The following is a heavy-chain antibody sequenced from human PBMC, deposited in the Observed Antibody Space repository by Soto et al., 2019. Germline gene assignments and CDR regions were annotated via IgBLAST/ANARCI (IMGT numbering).Heavy chain of an antibody. CDR2: INHSGST. CDR3: ARGIVVVVAANPGGWFDP. CDR1: GGSFSGYY. D-gene: IGHD2-15*01. J-gene: IGHJ5*02. V-gene: IGHV4-34*01. Sequence: SETLSLTCAVYGGSFSGYYWSWIRQPPGKGLEWVGEINHSGSTNYNPSLKSRVTISVDTSKNQFSLKLSSVTAADTAVYYCARGIVVVVAANPGGWFDPWGQGXLVTVYS.